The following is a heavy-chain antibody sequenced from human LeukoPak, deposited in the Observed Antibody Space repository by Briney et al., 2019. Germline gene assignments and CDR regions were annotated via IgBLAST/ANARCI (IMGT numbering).Heavy chain of an antibody. J-gene: IGHJ6*03. CDR3: AGRDSSGYYPYYYYYYYMDV. CDR1: GGSISSSSYY. V-gene: IGHV4-39*07. Sequence: SETLSLTCTVSGGSISSSSYYWGWIRQPPGKGLEWIGSIYYSGSTYYNPSLKSRVTISVDTSKNQFSLKLSSVTAADTAVYYCAGRDSSGYYPYYYYYYYMDVWGKGTTVTVSS. CDR2: IYYSGST. D-gene: IGHD3-22*01.